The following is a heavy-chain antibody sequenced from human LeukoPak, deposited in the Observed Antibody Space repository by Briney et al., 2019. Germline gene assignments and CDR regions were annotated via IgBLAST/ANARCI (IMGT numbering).Heavy chain of an antibody. CDR2: ISYRGST. D-gene: IGHD1-1*01. J-gene: IGHJ4*02. CDR3: TRRGRNNWGEGNDY. Sequence: PSETLSLTCSVSGGSVTSGSYYWSWIRQPPGKELEWIGYISYRGSTNYNPSLKSRVTISVDTSKNQFSLKLSSVTAADTAVYYCTRRGRNNWGEGNDYWGQGTLVTVSS. V-gene: IGHV4-61*01. CDR1: GGSVTSGSYY.